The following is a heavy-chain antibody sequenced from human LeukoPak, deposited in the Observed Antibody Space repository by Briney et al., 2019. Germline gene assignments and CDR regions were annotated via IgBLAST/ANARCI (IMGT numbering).Heavy chain of an antibody. CDR2: IGTAGDT. Sequence: PGGSLRLSCAASGVTFSSYDMHWVRQATGKGLEWVSAIGTAGDTYYPGSVKGRFTISRENAKNSLYLQMNSLRAGDTAVYYCARGNYGGNSAYYYYYYGMDVWGQGTTVTVSS. CDR1: GVTFSSYD. D-gene: IGHD4-23*01. V-gene: IGHV3-13*01. J-gene: IGHJ6*02. CDR3: ARGNYGGNSAYYYYYYGMDV.